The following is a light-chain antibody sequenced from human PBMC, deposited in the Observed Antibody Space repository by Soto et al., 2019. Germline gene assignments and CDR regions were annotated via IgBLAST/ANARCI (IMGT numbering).Light chain of an antibody. CDR2: GAS. CDR1: QSVSSSY. CDR3: QQYGSSPT. J-gene: IGKJ4*01. V-gene: IGKV3-20*01. Sequence: EIVLTQSPGTLSLSPGERATLSCRASQSVSSSYLAWYQQKPGQAPRLLIYGASSRATGIPDRCSGSGAGTDFTLTISRREPEDFAVYYCQQYGSSPTFGGGTKVEIK.